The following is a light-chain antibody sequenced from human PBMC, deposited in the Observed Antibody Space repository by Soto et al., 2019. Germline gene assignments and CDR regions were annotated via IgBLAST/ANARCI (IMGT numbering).Light chain of an antibody. CDR3: SSFTSSSTQV. Sequence: QSALTQPASVSGSPGQSITISCTGTSSDVGGYNYVSWYQQHPGKVTKLMIYEVSNRPSGVVNRFSGYKSGNTASLTISGLQAEDEADYYCSSFTSSSTQVFGTGTKLTVL. J-gene: IGLJ1*01. V-gene: IGLV2-14*01. CDR2: EVS. CDR1: SSDVGGYNY.